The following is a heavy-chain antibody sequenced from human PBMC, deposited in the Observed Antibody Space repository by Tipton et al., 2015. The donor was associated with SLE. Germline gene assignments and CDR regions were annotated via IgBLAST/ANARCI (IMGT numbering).Heavy chain of an antibody. Sequence: SLRLSCAASGFTFSSYAMHWVRQAPGKGLEWVAVISYDGSNKYYADSVKGRFTISRDNSRNTLYLQMNSLRAEDTAVYYCARDRGCSSWNFDLWGRGTQVTVSS. CDR1: GFTFSSYA. D-gene: IGHD6-13*01. CDR3: ARDRGCSSWNFDL. CDR2: ISYDGSNK. V-gene: IGHV3-30-3*01. J-gene: IGHJ2*01.